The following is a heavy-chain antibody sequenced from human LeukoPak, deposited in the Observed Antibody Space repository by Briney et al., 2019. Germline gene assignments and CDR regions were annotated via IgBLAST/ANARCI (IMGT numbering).Heavy chain of an antibody. J-gene: IGHJ6*03. CDR3: ARGVGRASYYYYMDV. CDR1: GFIFSSYE. CDR2: IDSSGGTI. V-gene: IGHV3-48*03. Sequence: GGSLRLSCAASGFIFSSYEMNWVRQAPGKGLEWVSYIDSSGGTIHYADSVKGRFTISRDNAKNSLYLQMNSLRVEDTADCYCARGVGRASYYYYMDVWGKGTTVTVSS. D-gene: IGHD3-10*01.